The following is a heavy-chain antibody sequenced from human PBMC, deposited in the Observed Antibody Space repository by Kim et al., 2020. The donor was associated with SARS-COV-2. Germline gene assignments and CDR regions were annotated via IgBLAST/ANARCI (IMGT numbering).Heavy chain of an antibody. D-gene: IGHD3-16*01. J-gene: IGHJ4*02. V-gene: IGHV4-39*01. Sequence: YFNPALKSRVTISVDTSKKQCSLKLTSVTAAATAVYYCARRSRGDGSPGYWGQGTLVTVSS. CDR3: ARRSRGDGSPGY.